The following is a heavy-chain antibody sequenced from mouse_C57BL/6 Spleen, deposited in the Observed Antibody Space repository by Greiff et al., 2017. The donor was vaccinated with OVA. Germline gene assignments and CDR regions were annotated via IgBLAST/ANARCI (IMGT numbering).Heavy chain of an antibody. CDR1: GYTFTDYY. V-gene: IGHV1-26*01. Sequence: VQLKDSGPELVKPGASVKISCKASGYTFTDYYMNWVKRSHGKSLEWIGDINPNNGGTSYNQKFKGKATLTVDKSSSTAYMELRSLTSEDSAVYYCARDTVVSSYYFDYWGQGTTLTVSS. D-gene: IGHD1-1*01. J-gene: IGHJ2*01. CDR2: INPNNGGT. CDR3: ARDTVVSSYYFDY.